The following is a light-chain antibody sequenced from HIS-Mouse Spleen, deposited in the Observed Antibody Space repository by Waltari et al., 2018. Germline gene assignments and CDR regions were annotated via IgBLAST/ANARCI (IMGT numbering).Light chain of an antibody. V-gene: IGLV2-23*01. CDR2: EGS. CDR1: RSDVGIYNL. J-gene: IGLJ3*02. Sequence: QPALTQPASVSGSPGQSITIPFTGTRSDVGIYNLFSWYQQHPGKAPKLMIYEGSKRPSGVSNRFSGSKSGNTASLTISGLQAEDEADYYCCSYAGSSTWVFGGGTKLTVL. CDR3: CSYAGSSTWV.